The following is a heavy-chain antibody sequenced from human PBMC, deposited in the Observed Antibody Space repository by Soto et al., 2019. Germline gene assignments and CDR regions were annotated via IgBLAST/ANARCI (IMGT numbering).Heavy chain of an antibody. CDR2: ISYEGSNK. J-gene: IGHJ3*02. CDR1: GFTFDDYS. V-gene: IGHV3-30-3*01. CDR3: ARPHIPSAWKDGVDI. Sequence: QVQLVESGGGVVQPGRSLRLSCAAFGFTFDDYSMHWVRQDPGKGLEWVALISYEGSNKYYADSVKGRFTISRDNAKNTLFLEVNRLRDEDTAVYYCARPHIPSAWKDGVDIWGQGTMVTVSS. D-gene: IGHD1-1*01.